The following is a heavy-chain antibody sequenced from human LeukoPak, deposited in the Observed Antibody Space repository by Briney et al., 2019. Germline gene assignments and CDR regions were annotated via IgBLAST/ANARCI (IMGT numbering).Heavy chain of an antibody. V-gene: IGHV3-23*01. CDR3: ANVGYSSWPDPDY. Sequence: GGSLRLSCAASGFTFSSYAMSWVRQAPGKGLEWVSGIPGIGDNTYYADSVKGRFTISRDNSKNTLYLQMNGLRAEDTAVYYCANVGYSSWPDPDYWGQGTLVTVSS. CDR1: GFTFSSYA. J-gene: IGHJ4*02. CDR2: IPGIGDNT. D-gene: IGHD6-13*01.